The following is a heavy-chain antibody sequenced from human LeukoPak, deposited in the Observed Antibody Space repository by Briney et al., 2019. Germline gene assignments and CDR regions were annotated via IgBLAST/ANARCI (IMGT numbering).Heavy chain of an antibody. Sequence: SETLSLTCTVSGGSISSYYWGWIRQPPGKGLEWIGYIYYSGSTNYNPSLKSRVTISVDTSKNQFSLKLSSVTAADTAVYYCARVSLHDYDFWSGSQYYFDYWGQGTLVTVSS. J-gene: IGHJ4*02. D-gene: IGHD3-3*01. CDR2: IYYSGST. CDR1: GGSISSYY. CDR3: ARVSLHDYDFWSGSQYYFDY. V-gene: IGHV4-59*01.